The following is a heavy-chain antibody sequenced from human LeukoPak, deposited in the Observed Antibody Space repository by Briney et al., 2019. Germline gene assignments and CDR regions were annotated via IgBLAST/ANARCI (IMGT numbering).Heavy chain of an antibody. CDR1: GYSFTNYW. V-gene: IGHV5-51*01. Sequence: GESLKISCKVSGYSFTNYWMGWVRQMPGKGLEWMAIIYPGDSDSRYSPSFQGQVTISVDKSISTVYLQWSSLKASDTAMYYCSRTAGGYNFWSGSDYWGQGTLVTVSS. D-gene: IGHD3-3*01. CDR2: IYPGDSDS. J-gene: IGHJ4*02. CDR3: SRTAGGYNFWSGSDY.